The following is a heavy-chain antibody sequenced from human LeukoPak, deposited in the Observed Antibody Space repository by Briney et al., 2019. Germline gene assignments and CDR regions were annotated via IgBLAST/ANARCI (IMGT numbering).Heavy chain of an antibody. Sequence: SETLSLARSVAGGSIRSDSHYWGWIRQPPGKGLEGFGSIYYSGSTYYNPSLEGRVTISVETSKYQFSLKLSSVTAAHTAVYYCARLRGYSGYEIDYWGQGTLVTVSS. CDR3: ARLRGYSGYEIDY. CDR2: IYYSGST. V-gene: IGHV4-39*01. D-gene: IGHD5-12*01. J-gene: IGHJ4*02. CDR1: GGSIRSDSHY.